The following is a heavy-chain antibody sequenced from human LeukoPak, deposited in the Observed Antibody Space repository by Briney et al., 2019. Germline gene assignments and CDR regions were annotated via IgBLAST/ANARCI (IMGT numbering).Heavy chain of an antibody. V-gene: IGHV5-51*01. Sequence: RGESLKISCKGSGYSFTSYWIGWVRQMPGKGLEWMGIIYPGDSDTRYSPSFQGQVTISADKSISTAYLQWSSLKAPDTAMYYCARHPVAAAGTNPYGMDVWGQGTTVTVSS. J-gene: IGHJ6*02. CDR1: GYSFTSYW. CDR3: ARHPVAAAGTNPYGMDV. CDR2: IYPGDSDT. D-gene: IGHD6-13*01.